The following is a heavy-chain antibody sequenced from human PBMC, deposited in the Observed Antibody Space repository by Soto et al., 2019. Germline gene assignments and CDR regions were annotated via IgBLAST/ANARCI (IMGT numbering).Heavy chain of an antibody. CDR2: IYYSGST. Sequence: PSETLSLTCTVSGGSISSGDYYWSWIRQPPGKGLEWIGYIYYSGSTYYNPSLKSRVTISVDTSKNQFSLKLSSVTAADTAVYYCARVESVAARPIDYWRQGTLVTVSS. J-gene: IGHJ4*02. V-gene: IGHV4-30-4*01. CDR3: ARVESVAARPIDY. D-gene: IGHD6-6*01. CDR1: GGSISSGDYY.